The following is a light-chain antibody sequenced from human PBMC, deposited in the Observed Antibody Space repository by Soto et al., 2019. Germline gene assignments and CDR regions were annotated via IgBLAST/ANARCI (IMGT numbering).Light chain of an antibody. CDR1: SGDVGGYNY. Sequence: QSALTQPPSASGSPGQSVTISCTGTSGDVGGYNYVSWYQQHPGKAPKLMISEVRERPSGVPDRFSGSKSGNTASLTVSGLQAEDEADYYCSSYAGSNNLVFGGGTKLTVL. CDR3: SSYAGSNNLV. J-gene: IGLJ3*02. CDR2: EVR. V-gene: IGLV2-8*01.